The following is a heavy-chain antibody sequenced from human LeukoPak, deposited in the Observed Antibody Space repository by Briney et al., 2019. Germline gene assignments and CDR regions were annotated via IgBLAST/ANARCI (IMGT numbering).Heavy chain of an antibody. Sequence: ASVKVSCKASGYTFTSYDINWVRQATGQGLEWMGWMNPNSGNTGYAQKFQGRVTMTRNTSISTAYMELSSLRSEDTAVYYCASPANPYYDFWSVRHYGMDVWGQGTTVTVSS. CDR1: GYTFTSYD. V-gene: IGHV1-8*01. CDR3: ASPANPYYDFWSVRHYGMDV. J-gene: IGHJ6*02. CDR2: MNPNSGNT. D-gene: IGHD3-3*01.